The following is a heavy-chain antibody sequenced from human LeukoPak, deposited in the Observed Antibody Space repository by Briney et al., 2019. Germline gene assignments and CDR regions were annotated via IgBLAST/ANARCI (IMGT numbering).Heavy chain of an antibody. CDR2: IYYSGST. Sequence: SETLSLTCTVSGGSISSYYWSWIRQPPEKGLEWIGYIYYSGSTNYNPSLKSRVTISVDTSKNQFSLKLNSVTAADTAVYYCAGSSSGWYSVGNWFDSWGQGTLVTVSS. D-gene: IGHD6-19*01. J-gene: IGHJ5*01. CDR1: GGSISSYY. CDR3: AGSSSGWYSVGNWFDS. V-gene: IGHV4-59*01.